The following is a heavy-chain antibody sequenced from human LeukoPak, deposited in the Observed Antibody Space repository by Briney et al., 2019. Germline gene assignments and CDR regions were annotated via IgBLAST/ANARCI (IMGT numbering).Heavy chain of an antibody. CDR2: IYYSGTT. J-gene: IGHJ4*02. D-gene: IGHD1-14*01. V-gene: IGHV4-39*01. Sequence: SETLSLTCTVSGGSISSSFYYWGWIRQPPGKGLEWIGSIYYSGTTYYNPSLKSRVTISVDTSKIQFSLKLSSVTAADTAVYYCARHNPKSLGNFDYWGRGTLVSVSS. CDR3: ARHNPKSLGNFDY. CDR1: GGSISSSFYY.